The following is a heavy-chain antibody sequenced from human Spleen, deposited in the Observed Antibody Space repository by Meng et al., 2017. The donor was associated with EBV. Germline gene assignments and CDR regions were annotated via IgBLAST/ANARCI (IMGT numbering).Heavy chain of an antibody. J-gene: IGHJ4*02. CDR3: ARQWEVRGPIDY. Sequence: QVQLQVLGPGLGKLPGGRSLSCACAVGAISSSNWWRCVCQPHGKGLEWSVERYNREGTNSNPSHKSRVPISVYKSKTQFSLKLSSVSAADTAVYYCARQWEVRGPIDYWGQGTLVTVSS. D-gene: IGHD1-26*01. V-gene: IGHV4-4*03. CDR2: RYNREGT. CDR1: VGAISSSNW.